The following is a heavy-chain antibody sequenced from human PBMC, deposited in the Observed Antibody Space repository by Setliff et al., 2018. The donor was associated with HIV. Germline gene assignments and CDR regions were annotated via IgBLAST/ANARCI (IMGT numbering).Heavy chain of an antibody. CDR3: ASALKEGYSYGYPFDF. J-gene: IGHJ4*02. CDR2: IYHSGIT. Sequence: ETLSLTCAVSGYSISIGYYWGWIRQAPGKGLEWIGNIYHSGITYYNPSLKSRVTISVDTSKHQFSLKLSSVTAADTAVYYCASALKEGYSYGYPFDFWGQGTLVTVSS. CDR1: GYSISIGYY. D-gene: IGHD5-18*01. V-gene: IGHV4-38-2*01.